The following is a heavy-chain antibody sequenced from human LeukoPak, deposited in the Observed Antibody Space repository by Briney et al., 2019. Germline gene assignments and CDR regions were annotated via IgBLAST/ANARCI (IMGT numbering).Heavy chain of an antibody. CDR2: INPNSGGT. Sequence: GASVKVSCKASGYTFTGYYMHWVRQAPGQGLEWMGWINPNSGGTNYAQKFQGRVTITRNTSISTAYMELSSLRSEDTAVYYCARGRGSDYWGQGTLVTVSS. D-gene: IGHD3-10*01. CDR1: GYTFTGYY. CDR3: ARGRGSDY. J-gene: IGHJ4*02. V-gene: IGHV1-2*02.